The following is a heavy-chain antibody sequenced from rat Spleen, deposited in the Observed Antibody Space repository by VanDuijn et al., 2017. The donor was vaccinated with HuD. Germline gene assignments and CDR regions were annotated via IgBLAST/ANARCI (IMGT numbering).Heavy chain of an antibody. CDR2: IFYDGSST. CDR1: GFTFSDYA. Sequence: EVQLVESGGGLIQPGNSLKLSCAASGFTFSDYAMAWVRQSPKKGLEWVATIFYDGSSTYYRDSVKGRFTISRDNAKSTLYLQMDSLRSEDTATYYCATEDPGIDWFAYWGQGTLVTVSS. V-gene: IGHV5S10*01. CDR3: ATEDPGIDWFAY. D-gene: IGHD1-4*01. J-gene: IGHJ3*01.